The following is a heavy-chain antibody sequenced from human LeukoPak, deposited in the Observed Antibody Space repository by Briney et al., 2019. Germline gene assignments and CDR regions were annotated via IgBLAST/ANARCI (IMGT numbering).Heavy chain of an antibody. Sequence: SETLSLTCTVSVGSISRRSHFWGWIRQPPGNGLEWIVTIYYSGSTFYNPSLKSRVTTSVDTSKNQFSLKLSSVTAADTAVYYCARVRELELDYWGQGTLVTVSS. CDR1: VGSISRRSHF. D-gene: IGHD1-7*01. CDR3: ARVRELELDY. V-gene: IGHV4-39*07. J-gene: IGHJ4*02. CDR2: IYYSGST.